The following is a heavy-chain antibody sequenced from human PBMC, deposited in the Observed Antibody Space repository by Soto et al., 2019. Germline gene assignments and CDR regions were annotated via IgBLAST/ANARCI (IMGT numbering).Heavy chain of an antibody. CDR1: GYTFTGYY. CDR3: ASNRHSSSGWFDP. D-gene: IGHD6-6*01. CDR2: INPNSGGT. V-gene: IGHV1-2*02. J-gene: IGHJ5*02. Sequence: QVQLVQSGAEVKKPGASVKVSCKASGYTFTGYYMHWVRQAPGQGLEWRGWINPNSGGTNYAQKFQGKVTMTRETSISTAYMELSRLRSDDTAVYYCASNRHSSSGWFDPWGQGTLVTVSS.